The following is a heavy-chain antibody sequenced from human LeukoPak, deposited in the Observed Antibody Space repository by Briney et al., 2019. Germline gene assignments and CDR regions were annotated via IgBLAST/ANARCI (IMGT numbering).Heavy chain of an antibody. CDR2: IYYSGST. CDR3: ARHHAFRGLFDY. J-gene: IGHJ4*02. D-gene: IGHD3-10*01. CDR1: GGSISSYY. V-gene: IGHV4-59*08. Sequence: TSETLSLTCTVSGGSISSYYWSWIRQPPGKGLEWIGYIYYSGSTNYNPSLKSRVTISVDTSKNQFSLKLSSVTAADTAVYYCARHHAFRGLFDYWGQGTLVTVS.